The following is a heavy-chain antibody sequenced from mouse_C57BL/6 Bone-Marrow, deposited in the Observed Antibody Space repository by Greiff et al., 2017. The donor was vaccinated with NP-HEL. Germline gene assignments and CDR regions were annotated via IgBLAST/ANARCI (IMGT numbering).Heavy chain of an antibody. Sequence: QVHVKQSGAELVKPGASVKLSCKASGYTFTSYWMQWVKQRPGQGLEWIGEIDPSDSYTNYNQKFKGKATLTVDTSSSTAYMQLSSLTSEDSAVYYCARDYSKDYWGQGTTLTVSS. CDR3: ARDYSKDY. D-gene: IGHD2-5*01. V-gene: IGHV1-50*01. CDR2: IDPSDSYT. CDR1: GYTFTSYW. J-gene: IGHJ2*01.